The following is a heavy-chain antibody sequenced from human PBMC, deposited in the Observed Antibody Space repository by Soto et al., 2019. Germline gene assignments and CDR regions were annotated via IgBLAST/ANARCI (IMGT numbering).Heavy chain of an antibody. J-gene: IGHJ6*02. Sequence: PSETLSLTSAVYGGSFSGYYWSWIRQPPGKWLEWIGEINHSGSTNYNPSLKSRVTISVDTSKNQFSLKLSSVTAADTAVYYCATLQRVVPAAIGHHYYYGMDAWGQGXTVTVS. CDR2: INHSGST. D-gene: IGHD2-2*02. CDR3: ATLQRVVPAAIGHHYYYGMDA. CDR1: GGSFSGYY. V-gene: IGHV4-34*01.